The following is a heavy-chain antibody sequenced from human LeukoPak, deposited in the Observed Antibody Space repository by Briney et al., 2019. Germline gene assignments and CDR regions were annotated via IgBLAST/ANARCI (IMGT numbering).Heavy chain of an antibody. D-gene: IGHD1-26*01. V-gene: IGHV3-21*01. Sequence: GGSLRLSCAASGFTFSSYSMNWVRQAPGKGREWVSSISSSSSYIYYADSVKGRFTISRDNAKNSLYLQMNSLRAEDTAVYYCARDRSGSYGYWGQGTLVTVSS. CDR1: GFTFSSYS. CDR3: ARDRSGSYGY. CDR2: ISSSSSYI. J-gene: IGHJ4*02.